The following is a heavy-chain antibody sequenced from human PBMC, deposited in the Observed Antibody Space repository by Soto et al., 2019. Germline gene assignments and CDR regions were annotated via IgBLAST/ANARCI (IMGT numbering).Heavy chain of an antibody. V-gene: IGHV4-34*01. CDR1: DGPFSGYF. Sequence: QVQLQQWGAGLLKPTETLSVTCAVYDGPFSGYFWRWIRQPPGKGLQWIGEIDHSGRTKFNPSLKSRVSISLAPSRIQFSRKLSSVIVADSAVYYCARAGAIVMPEGMSDYYYAMDVRGQGTTVTASS. D-gene: IGHD2-2*01. J-gene: IGHJ6*02. CDR3: ARAGAIVMPEGMSDYYYAMDV. CDR2: IDHSGRT.